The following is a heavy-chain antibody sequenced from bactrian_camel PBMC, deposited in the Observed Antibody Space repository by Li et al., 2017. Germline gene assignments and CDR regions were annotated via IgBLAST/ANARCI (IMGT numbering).Heavy chain of an antibody. D-gene: IGHD6*01. J-gene: IGHJ4*01. CDR1: GFTFSTYY. CDR2: IVSNGGST. V-gene: IGHV3S6*01. CDR3: TKDGFGWFSDY. Sequence: QVQLVESGGGVVQPGGSLRLSCAASGFTFSTYYMNWVRQAPGKGLEWVSSIVSNGGSTAYADSVKGRFTISRDNAKNTVYLQLNSVKPEDTAVYYCTKDGFGWFSDYWGQGTQVTVS.